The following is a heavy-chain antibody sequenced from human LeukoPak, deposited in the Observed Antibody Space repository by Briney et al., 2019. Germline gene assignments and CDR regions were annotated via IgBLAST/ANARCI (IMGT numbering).Heavy chain of an antibody. J-gene: IGHJ4*02. D-gene: IGHD3-22*01. Sequence: PSETLSLTCAVYGGSFSGYYWSWIRQPPGKGLEWIGEINHSGSTNYNPSLKSRVTISVDTSKNQFSLKLSSVTAADTAVYYCARTDWSYYYDSSGYPFDYWGQGTLVTVSS. CDR2: INHSGST. CDR3: ARTDWSYYYDSSGYPFDY. CDR1: GGSFSGYY. V-gene: IGHV4-34*01.